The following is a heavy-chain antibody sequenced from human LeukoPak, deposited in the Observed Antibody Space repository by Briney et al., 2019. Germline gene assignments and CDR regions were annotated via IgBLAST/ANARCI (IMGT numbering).Heavy chain of an antibody. J-gene: IGHJ4*02. CDR1: GASISSDHW. CDR2: IHESGRT. V-gene: IGHV4-4*02. CDR3: ARLERDILTGYLNFDY. D-gene: IGHD3-9*01. Sequence: PSETLSLTCAVSGASISSDHWWTWVRQPPGKGLEWIGEIHESGRTNYSPSPKSRVSFSVDKSRNQVSLRLNSVTAADTAVYYCARLERDILTGYLNFDYWGQGTLVTVSS.